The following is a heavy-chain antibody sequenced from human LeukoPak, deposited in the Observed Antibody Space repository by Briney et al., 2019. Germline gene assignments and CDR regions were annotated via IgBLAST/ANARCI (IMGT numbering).Heavy chain of an antibody. CDR2: MNPNSGNT. Sequence: ASVKVSCKASGYTFTSYDINWVRQATGQGLEWMGWMNPNSGNTGYAQKFQGRVTMTRNTSISTAYMELSSLRSEDTAVYYCARVSLMVRGVIWWFDPWGQGTLVTVSS. V-gene: IGHV1-8*01. J-gene: IGHJ5*02. CDR1: GYTFTSYD. D-gene: IGHD3-10*01. CDR3: ARVSLMVRGVIWWFDP.